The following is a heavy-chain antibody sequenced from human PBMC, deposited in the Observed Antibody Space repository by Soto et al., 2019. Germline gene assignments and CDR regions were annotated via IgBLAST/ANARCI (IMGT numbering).Heavy chain of an antibody. CDR2: MNPNSGNT. Sequence: ASVKVSCKASGYTFTSYDINWVLQATGQGLEWMGWMNPNSGNTGYAQKFQGRVTMTRNTSISTAYMELSSLRSEDTAVYYCARSRIEIYCSGGSCYFDYWGQGTLVTVSS. CDR1: GYTFTSYD. D-gene: IGHD2-15*01. J-gene: IGHJ4*02. V-gene: IGHV1-8*01. CDR3: ARSRIEIYCSGGSCYFDY.